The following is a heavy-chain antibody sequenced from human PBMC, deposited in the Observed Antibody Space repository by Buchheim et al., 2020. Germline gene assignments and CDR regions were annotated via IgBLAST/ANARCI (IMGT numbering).Heavy chain of an antibody. V-gene: IGHV3-21*01. D-gene: IGHD3-10*01. Sequence: EVQLVESGGGLVKPGGSLRLSCAASGFTFSSHSMNWVRRAPGKGLEWVSSISSGGGYIYYADSVKGRFTISRDNAKNSLYLQMNSLRVEDTAVYYCARGYNYYGMDVWGQGTT. CDR3: ARGYNYYGMDV. CDR2: ISSGGGYI. J-gene: IGHJ6*02. CDR1: GFTFSSHS.